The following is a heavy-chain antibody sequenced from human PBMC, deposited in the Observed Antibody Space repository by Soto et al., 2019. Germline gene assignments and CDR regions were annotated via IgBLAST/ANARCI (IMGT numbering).Heavy chain of an antibody. V-gene: IGHV3-23*01. Sequence: EVQLLESGGGLVQPGGSLRLSCAASGFTFSSYAMSWVRQAPGKGLEWVSAISGSGGSTYYADSVKGRFTISRDNSKNTLYLQMNSLRAEDTAVYYCAKDIGSIYYGDYVIDYWGQGTLVTVSS. D-gene: IGHD4-17*01. CDR2: ISGSGGST. CDR3: AKDIGSIYYGDYVIDY. J-gene: IGHJ4*02. CDR1: GFTFSSYA.